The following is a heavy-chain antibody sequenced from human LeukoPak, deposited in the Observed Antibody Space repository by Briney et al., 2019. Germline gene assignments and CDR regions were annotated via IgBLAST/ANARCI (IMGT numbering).Heavy chain of an antibody. Sequence: SETLSLTCAVYGGSFSGYYWSWIRQPPGKGLEWIGEINHSGSTNYNPSLKSRVTISVDTSKNQFSLKLSSVTAADTAVYYCARRVGLRYFDWTKYYFDYWGQGTLVTVSS. J-gene: IGHJ4*02. D-gene: IGHD3-9*01. CDR1: GGSFSGYY. CDR3: ARRVGLRYFDWTKYYFDY. CDR2: INHSGST. V-gene: IGHV4-34*01.